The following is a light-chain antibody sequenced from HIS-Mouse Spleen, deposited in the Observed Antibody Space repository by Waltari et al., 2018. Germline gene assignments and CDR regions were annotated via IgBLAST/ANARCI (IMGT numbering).Light chain of an antibody. V-gene: IGKV3-11*01. J-gene: IGKJ2*01. CDR1: QSVSNY. Sequence: EIVLTQSPATLSLSPGERATLSCRASQSVSNYLAWYQQKPGQAPRLLIYDASNRATGIPARFSGSGSGTDFTLTISSLDPEDFAVYYCQQRSNWPSMYTFGQGTKLEIK. CDR2: DAS. CDR3: QQRSNWPSMYT.